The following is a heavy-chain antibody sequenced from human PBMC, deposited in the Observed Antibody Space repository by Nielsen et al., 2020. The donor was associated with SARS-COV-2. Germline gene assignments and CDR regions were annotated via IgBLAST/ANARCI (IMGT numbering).Heavy chain of an antibody. CDR1: GGSISSSNW. D-gene: IGHD5-18*01. Sequence: SETLSLTCAVSGGSISSSNWWSWVRQPPGKGLEWIGEIYHSGSTNYNPSLKSRVTISVDKSKNQFSLKLSSVTAADTAVYYCASVDTAIVYGMGVWGQGTTVTVSS. J-gene: IGHJ6*02. CDR3: ASVDTAIVYGMGV. CDR2: IYHSGST. V-gene: IGHV4-4*02.